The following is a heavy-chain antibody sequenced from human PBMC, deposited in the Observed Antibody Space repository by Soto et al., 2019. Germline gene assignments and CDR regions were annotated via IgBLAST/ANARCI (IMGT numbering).Heavy chain of an antibody. Sequence: GGSLRLSCAASGFTFSSYGMHWVRQAPGKGLEWVAVIWYDGSNKYYADSVKGRFTISRDNSKNTLYLQMNSLRAEDTAVYYCARDPQKYDILTGPAYYFDDWGQGTLVTVSS. V-gene: IGHV3-33*01. J-gene: IGHJ4*02. CDR1: GFTFSSYG. CDR3: ARDPQKYDILTGPAYYFDD. CDR2: IWYDGSNK. D-gene: IGHD3-9*01.